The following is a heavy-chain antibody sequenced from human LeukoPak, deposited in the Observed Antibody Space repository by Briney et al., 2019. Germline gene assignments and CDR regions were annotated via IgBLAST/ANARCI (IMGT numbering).Heavy chain of an antibody. J-gene: IGHJ4*02. Sequence: SETLSLTCTVSGGSISSYSWSWIRQPPGKGLEWIGYIYYSGSTNYNPSLKSRVTISVDTSKNQFSLKLSSVTAADTAVYYCARVAGEVRVVHGDLFDYWGQGTLVTVSS. V-gene: IGHV4-59*01. CDR1: GGSISSYS. CDR3: ARVAGEVRVVHGDLFDY. CDR2: IYYSGST. D-gene: IGHD3-10*01.